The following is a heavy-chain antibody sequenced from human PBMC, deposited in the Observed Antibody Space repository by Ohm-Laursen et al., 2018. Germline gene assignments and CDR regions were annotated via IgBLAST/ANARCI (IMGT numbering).Heavy chain of an antibody. CDR3: ARDLAKDRYFDY. CDR1: GFTFSNYW. V-gene: IGHV3-74*01. J-gene: IGHJ4*02. CDR2: INTDGSDT. Sequence: SLRLSCAASGFTFSNYWMHWVRQAPGKGLLWVSRINTDGSDTAYADSVRGRFTISRDNSKNTLYLQMNSLRVEDTAVYYCARDLAKDRYFDYWGQGTLVTVSS.